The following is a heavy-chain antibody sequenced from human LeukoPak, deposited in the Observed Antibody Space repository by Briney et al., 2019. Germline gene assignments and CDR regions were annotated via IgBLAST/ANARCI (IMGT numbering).Heavy chain of an antibody. D-gene: IGHD2-21*02. CDR2: IYYSAIT. CDR3: ASNAYCGGDCYRY. V-gene: IGHV4-59*08. Sequence: SGTLSLTRTVSGGSISSYYWSWVRQPPGKGVEWIVYIYYSAITNSNPSLNIRVTISVDTSKNQFSLNLSSVTAADTAVYYCASNAYCGGDCYRYWGQGTLVTVSS. J-gene: IGHJ4*02. CDR1: GGSISSYY.